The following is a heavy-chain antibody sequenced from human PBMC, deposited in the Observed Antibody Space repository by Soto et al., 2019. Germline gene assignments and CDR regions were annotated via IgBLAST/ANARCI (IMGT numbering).Heavy chain of an antibody. Sequence: GGSLRLSCAASGFTFSSYSMNWVRQAPGKGLEWVSYISSSSSTIYYADSVKGRFTISRDNAKNSLYLQMNSLRDEDTAVYYCARGGPNSIYCYYYYGMDVWGQGTTVTVSS. CDR1: GFTFSSYS. D-gene: IGHD3-9*01. V-gene: IGHV3-48*02. J-gene: IGHJ6*02. CDR3: ARGGPNSIYCYYYYGMDV. CDR2: ISSSSSTI.